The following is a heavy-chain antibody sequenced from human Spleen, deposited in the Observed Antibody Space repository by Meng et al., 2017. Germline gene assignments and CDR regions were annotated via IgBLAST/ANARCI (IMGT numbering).Heavy chain of an antibody. CDR3: AREGYDCSSTSCFYYFDY. D-gene: IGHD2-2*01. CDR2: MNTDGSTT. J-gene: IGHJ4*02. CDR1: GFTFSSYW. V-gene: IGHV3-74*03. Sequence: GESLKISCVASGFTFSSYWMHWVRRDPGKGLVWVSRMNTDGSTTTYADSVKGRFTISRDNAKNTLYLHMNSLRAEDTAVYYCAREGYDCSSTSCFYYFDYWGQGTLVTVS.